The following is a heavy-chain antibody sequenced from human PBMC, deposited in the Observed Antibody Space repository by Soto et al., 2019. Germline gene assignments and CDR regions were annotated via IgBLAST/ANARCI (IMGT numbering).Heavy chain of an antibody. D-gene: IGHD1-20*01. CDR3: ATDFEGQIGIYYFGMDV. CDR2: MSFDGSNK. CDR1: GFTFSNFA. J-gene: IGHJ6*02. Sequence: QVQLVESGGRVVQPGGSLSLSCAASGFTFSNFAMHWVRQAPGKGLEWVAVMSFDGSNKFHADSVTGRFTISRDNSKNTLYLQTNSLKTDATAVYFGATDFEGQIGIYYFGMDVWGQGTTVTVSS. V-gene: IGHV3-30-3*01.